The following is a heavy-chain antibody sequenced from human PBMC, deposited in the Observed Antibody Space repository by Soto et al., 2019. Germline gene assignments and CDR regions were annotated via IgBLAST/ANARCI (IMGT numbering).Heavy chain of an antibody. CDR1: GFTFSDYY. Sequence: PGWSLRLSCAASGFTFSDYYMSWIRQAPGKGLEWVSYISSGGTTIYYADSVKGRFTISRDDAKNSLYLQMNSLRAEDTAVYFCATKGGGNYFGFDPWGQGTLVT. J-gene: IGHJ5*02. CDR3: ATKGGGNYFGFDP. V-gene: IGHV3-11*01. D-gene: IGHD3-10*01. CDR2: ISSGGTTI.